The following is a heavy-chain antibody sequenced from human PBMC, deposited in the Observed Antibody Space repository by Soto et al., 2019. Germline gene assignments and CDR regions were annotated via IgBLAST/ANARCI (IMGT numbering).Heavy chain of an antibody. CDR2: ISFDGSNE. Sequence: GGSLRLSCAASGFTFSDYAMHWVRQAPGKGLEWVAIISFDGSNEHYADSVQGRFTISRDNSENTLYLQMNSLRADDTTVYHCARPAATVIFYSGMDVWGQGTTVTVSS. V-gene: IGHV3-30-3*01. CDR3: ARPAATVIFYSGMDV. J-gene: IGHJ6*02. CDR1: GFTFSDYA. D-gene: IGHD4-17*01.